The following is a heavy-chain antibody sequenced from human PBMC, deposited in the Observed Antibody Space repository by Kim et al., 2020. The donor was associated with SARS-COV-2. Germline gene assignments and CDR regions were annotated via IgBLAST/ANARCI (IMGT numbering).Heavy chain of an antibody. CDR1: GYTFTGYY. Sequence: ASVKVSCKASGYTFTGYYMHWVRQAPGQGLEWMGWINPNSGGTNYAQKFQGRVTMTRDTSISTAYMELSRLRSDDTAVYYCAFTGYSSGWYNRWFDPWGQGTLVTVSS. V-gene: IGHV1-2*02. J-gene: IGHJ5*02. CDR2: INPNSGGT. D-gene: IGHD6-19*01. CDR3: AFTGYSSGWYNRWFDP.